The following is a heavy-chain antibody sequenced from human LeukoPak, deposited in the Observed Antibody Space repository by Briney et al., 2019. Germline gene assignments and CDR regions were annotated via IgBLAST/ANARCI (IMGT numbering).Heavy chain of an antibody. Sequence: NPSETLSLTCTVSGGSISSSSYYWGWIRQPPGKGLGWIGYIYHSGSTYYNPSLKSRVTISVDRSKNQFSLKLSSVTAADTAVYYCARYSFTYQPLRGSFDYWGQGTPVTVSS. CDR3: ARYSFTYQPLRGSFDY. CDR1: GGSISSSSYY. D-gene: IGHD2-2*01. J-gene: IGHJ4*02. V-gene: IGHV4-39*07. CDR2: IYHSGST.